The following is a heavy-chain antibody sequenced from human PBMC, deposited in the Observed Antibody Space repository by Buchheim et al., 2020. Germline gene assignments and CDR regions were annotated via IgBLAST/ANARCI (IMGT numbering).Heavy chain of an antibody. J-gene: IGHJ6*02. CDR3: ARMYYYDSSVYYYYGMDV. Sequence: QVQLVQSGAEVKKPGSSVKVSCKASGGTFSSYAISWVRQAPGQGLEWMGRIIPILGIANYAQKFQGRVPITADKSTSTAYMELSSLRSEDTAVYYCARMYYYDSSVYYYYGMDVWGQGTT. V-gene: IGHV1-69*04. D-gene: IGHD3-22*01. CDR2: IIPILGIA. CDR1: GGTFSSYA.